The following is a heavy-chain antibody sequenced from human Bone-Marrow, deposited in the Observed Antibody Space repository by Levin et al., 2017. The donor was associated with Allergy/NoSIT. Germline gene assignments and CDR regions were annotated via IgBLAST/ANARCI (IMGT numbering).Heavy chain of an antibody. J-gene: IGHJ4*02. CDR3: ARGVRGDLGYCSGGSCQRYSDY. D-gene: IGHD2-15*01. Sequence: SQTLSLTCTVSGGSFSSGSYYWSWIRQPPGKGLGWIGYIYYSGSTNYNPSLKSRVTISVDTSKNQFSLKLSSVTAADTAVYYCARGVRGDLGYCSGGSCQRYSDYWGQGTLVTVSS. CDR2: IYYSGST. V-gene: IGHV4-61*01. CDR1: GGSFSSGSYY.